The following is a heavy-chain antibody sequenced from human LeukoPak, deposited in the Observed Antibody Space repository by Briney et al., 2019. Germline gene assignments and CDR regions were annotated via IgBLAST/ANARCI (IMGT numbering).Heavy chain of an antibody. D-gene: IGHD2-2*01. J-gene: IGHJ5*02. CDR1: GGSFSGYY. V-gene: IGHV4-34*01. CDR3: ARGGQSCSSTSCYGAWFDP. Sequence: SETLSLTCAVHGGSFSGYYWSWSRQPPGKGLEWIGEINHSGSTNYNPSLKSRVTISVATSKNQFSLKLSSVTAADTAVYYCARGGQSCSSTSCYGAWFDPWGQGTLDPVSS. CDR2: INHSGST.